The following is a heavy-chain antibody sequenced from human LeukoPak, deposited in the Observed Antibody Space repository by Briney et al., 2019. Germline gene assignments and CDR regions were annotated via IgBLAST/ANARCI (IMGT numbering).Heavy chain of an antibody. CDR3: ARDNSASNLYWWFDP. CDR2: IYTSGST. J-gene: IGHJ5*02. CDR1: GGSISSYY. Sequence: SETLSLTCTVSGGSISSYYWSWIRQPAGKGLEWIGRIYTSGSTNYNPSLKSRVTMSVDTSKNQFSLKLSSVTAADTAVYYCARDNSASNLYWWFDPWGQGTLVTVSS. D-gene: IGHD2-8*02. V-gene: IGHV4-4*07.